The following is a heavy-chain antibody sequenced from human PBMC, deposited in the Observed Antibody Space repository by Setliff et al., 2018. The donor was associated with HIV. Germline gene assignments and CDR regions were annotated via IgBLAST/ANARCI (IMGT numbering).Heavy chain of an antibody. Sequence: PSETLSLTCIVSGGSIGSHYWSWIRQPPGKGLEWIAYSHYSGSADYNPSLKSRVTISIDTSKSQLSLKLTSVTAADTAVYFCARDPYCSGDGCFRYYQHWGRGTLVTVSS. V-gene: IGHV4-59*11. D-gene: IGHD2-15*01. CDR3: ARDPYCSGDGCFRYYQH. CDR2: SHYSGSA. J-gene: IGHJ1*01. CDR1: GGSIGSHY.